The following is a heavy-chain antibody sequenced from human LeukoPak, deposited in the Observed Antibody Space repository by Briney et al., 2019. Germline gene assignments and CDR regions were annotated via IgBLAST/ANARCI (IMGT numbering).Heavy chain of an antibody. CDR3: ARVNYGSATKEDY. D-gene: IGHD3-10*01. CDR1: GGSISSGGYY. J-gene: IGHJ4*02. Sequence: SETLSLTCTVSGGSISSGGYYWSWIRQHPGKGLEWIGYIYYSGSAYYNPSLESRVTISVDTSENQFSLKLSSVTAADTAVYYCARVNYGSATKEDYWGQGTLVTVSS. V-gene: IGHV4-31*03. CDR2: IYYSGSA.